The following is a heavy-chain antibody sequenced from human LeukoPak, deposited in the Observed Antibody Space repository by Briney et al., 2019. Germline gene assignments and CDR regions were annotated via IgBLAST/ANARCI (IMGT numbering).Heavy chain of an antibody. CDR1: GGSFSGYY. CDR2: INHSGST. Sequence: SETLSLTCAVYGGSFSGYYWSWIRQPPGKGLEWIGEINHSGSTNYNPSLKSRVTISVDTSKNQFSLKLSSVTAADTAVCYCARDRSGSYPEYYFDYWGQGTLVTVSS. V-gene: IGHV4-34*01. D-gene: IGHD1-26*01. CDR3: ARDRSGSYPEYYFDY. J-gene: IGHJ4*02.